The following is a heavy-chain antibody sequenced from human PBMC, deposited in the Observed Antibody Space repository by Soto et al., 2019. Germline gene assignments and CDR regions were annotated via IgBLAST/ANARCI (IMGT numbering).Heavy chain of an antibody. D-gene: IGHD5-12*01. CDR2: ISAYNGNT. J-gene: IGHJ4*02. CDR1: GYTFTSYG. CDR3: ARDPGSGLTHPFDY. Sequence: ASVKVSCKASGYTFTSYGISWVRPAPGQGLEWMGWISAYNGNTNYAQKLQGRVTMATDTSTSTAYMELRSLRSDDTAVYYCARDPGSGLTHPFDYWGQGTLVTVSS. V-gene: IGHV1-18*01.